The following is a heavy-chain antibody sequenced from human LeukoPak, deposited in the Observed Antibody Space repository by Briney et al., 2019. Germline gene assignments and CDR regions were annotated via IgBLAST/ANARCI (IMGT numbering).Heavy chain of an antibody. J-gene: IGHJ3*02. Sequence: AGGSLRLSCAASGFTVSNNYMSWVRQAPGKGLEWVSVIYSGGSTYYADSVKGRFTISRDNSKNTLYLQMNSLRAEDTAVYYCAREYRGSRRSDAFDIWGQGTMVTVSS. V-gene: IGHV3-53*01. CDR1: GFTVSNNY. D-gene: IGHD3-10*01. CDR2: IYSGGST. CDR3: AREYRGSRRSDAFDI.